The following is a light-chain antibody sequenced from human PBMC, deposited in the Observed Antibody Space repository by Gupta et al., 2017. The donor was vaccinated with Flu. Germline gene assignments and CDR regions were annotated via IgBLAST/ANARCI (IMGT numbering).Light chain of an antibody. Sequence: VSCYQQTPDTAPKLIIYEGDNRPSGVPDRFAGSKAGTTASLTSSGLQAEDEAYYYCSSYTSSSTCVFGPGTKVTVL. CDR2: EGD. CDR3: SSYTSSSTCV. V-gene: IGLV2-18*02. J-gene: IGLJ1*01.